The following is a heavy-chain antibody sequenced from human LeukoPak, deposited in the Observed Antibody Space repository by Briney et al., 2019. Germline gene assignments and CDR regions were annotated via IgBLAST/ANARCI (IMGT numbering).Heavy chain of an antibody. CDR1: GFTFSSYS. CDR3: ARGGGIYGLWDY. D-gene: IGHD1-26*01. CDR2: ISSSSSYI. V-gene: IGHV3-21*01. Sequence: PGGSLRLSCAASGFTFSSYSMNWVRQAPGKGLEWVSSISSSSSYIYYADSVKGRFTISRDNAKNSLYLQMNSLRAEDTAVYYCARGGGIYGLWDYWGQGTLVTVSS. J-gene: IGHJ4*02.